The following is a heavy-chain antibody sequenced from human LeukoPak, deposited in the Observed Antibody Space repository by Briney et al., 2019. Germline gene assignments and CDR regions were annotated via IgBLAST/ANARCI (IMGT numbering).Heavy chain of an antibody. V-gene: IGHV3-23*01. CDR2: ISDNGGET. CDR1: GFTFTDYA. D-gene: IGHD3-22*01. Sequence: PGRSLRLSCAASGFTFTDYAMSWVRQAPEKGLEWISTISDNGGETYYADSVKGRFAISRDNSKNTLFLQMNSLRAEDSAVYYCATDRERDPSVYYLVGGQGTLITVSS. CDR3: ATDRERDPSVYYLV. J-gene: IGHJ4*02.